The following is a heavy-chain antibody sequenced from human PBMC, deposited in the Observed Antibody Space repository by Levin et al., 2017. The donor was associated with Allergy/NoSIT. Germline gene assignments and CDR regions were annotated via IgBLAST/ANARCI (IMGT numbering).Heavy chain of an antibody. V-gene: IGHV3-30*18. Sequence: GGSLRLSCAASGFTFSSYGMHWVRQAPGKGLEWVAVISYDGSNKYYADSVKGRFTISRDNSKNTLYLQMNSLRAEDTAVYYCAKSGYSYGLVGFDYWGQGTLVTVSS. CDR1: GFTFSSYG. CDR3: AKSGYSYGLVGFDY. J-gene: IGHJ4*02. D-gene: IGHD5-18*01. CDR2: ISYDGSNK.